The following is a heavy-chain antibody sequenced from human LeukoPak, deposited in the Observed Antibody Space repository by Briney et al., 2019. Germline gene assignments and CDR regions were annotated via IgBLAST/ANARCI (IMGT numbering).Heavy chain of an antibody. CDR3: AKDLRGSGSYRVFGAFDI. D-gene: IGHD3-10*01. J-gene: IGHJ3*02. CDR2: ISGSGGST. V-gene: IGHV3-23*01. CDR1: GFTFSSYA. Sequence: GGSLRLSCAASGFTFSSYAMSWVRQAPGKGLEWVSAISGSGGSTYYADSVKGRFTISRDNSKNTLYLKMTSLRAEDTAVYYCAKDLRGSGSYRVFGAFDIWGQGTMVTVSS.